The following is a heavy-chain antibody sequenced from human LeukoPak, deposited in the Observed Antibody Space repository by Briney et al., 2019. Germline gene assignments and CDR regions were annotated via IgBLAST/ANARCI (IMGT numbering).Heavy chain of an antibody. D-gene: IGHD6-13*01. CDR2: ISGSGGST. CDR3: AKSYFPGIAAAGTID. V-gene: IGHV3-23*01. Sequence: GGSLRLSCAASGFTLSSYAMSWVRQAPGKGLEWVSAISGSGGSTYYADSVKGRFTISRDNSKNTLYLQMNSLRAEDTALYYCAKSYFPGIAAAGTIDWGQGTLVTVSS. CDR1: GFTLSSYA. J-gene: IGHJ4*02.